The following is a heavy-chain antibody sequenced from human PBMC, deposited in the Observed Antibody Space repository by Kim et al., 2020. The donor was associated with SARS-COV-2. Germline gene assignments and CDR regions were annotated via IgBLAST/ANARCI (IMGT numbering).Heavy chain of an antibody. Sequence: NYNPSLSSRLTLSLDTSKNQFSLKLSSVTAADTAIFYCATSNGGKRAPFDHWGQGALVTVSS. V-gene: IGHV4-59*01. CDR3: ATSNGGKRAPFDH. J-gene: IGHJ4*02. D-gene: IGHD2-15*01.